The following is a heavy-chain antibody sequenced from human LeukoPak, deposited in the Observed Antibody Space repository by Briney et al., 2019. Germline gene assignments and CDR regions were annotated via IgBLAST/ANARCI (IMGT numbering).Heavy chain of an antibody. V-gene: IGHV3-30*04. J-gene: IGHJ5*02. Sequence: GRSLRLSCAASGFTFSSYAMHWVRQAPGKRLEWVAVISYDGSNKYYADSVKGRFTISRDNAKNSLYLQMNSLRAEDTAVYYCARDLTTVTTSWGQGTLVTVSS. CDR3: ARDLTTVTTS. CDR2: ISYDGSNK. CDR1: GFTFSSYA. D-gene: IGHD4-17*01.